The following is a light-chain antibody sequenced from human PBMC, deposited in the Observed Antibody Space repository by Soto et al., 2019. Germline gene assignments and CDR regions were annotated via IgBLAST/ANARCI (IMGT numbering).Light chain of an antibody. Sequence: SSELTQPPSLSVAPGKTARITCEEDNIGIKSVHWYQQKPGQAPVLVIYSDSDRPSGIPERFSGSNSGNTATLTISRVEAWDEADYHCQVLDSSSDHYVFGTGTKLTVL. J-gene: IGLJ1*01. V-gene: IGLV3-21*04. CDR3: QVLDSSSDHYV. CDR2: SDS. CDR1: NIGIKS.